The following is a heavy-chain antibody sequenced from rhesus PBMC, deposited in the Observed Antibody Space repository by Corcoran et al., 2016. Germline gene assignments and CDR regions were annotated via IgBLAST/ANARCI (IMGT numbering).Heavy chain of an antibody. CDR2: IDGGRGST. J-gene: IGHJ4*01. D-gene: IGHD2-27*01. V-gene: IGHV4-147*01. Sequence: QVQLQESGPGLVKPSETLPLTCAVSGASISSNYWSWIRLPPGKGMEWFGDIDGGRGSTSYNPSLKSRVTSSKDTSKNQFSLKLSSVTAADTAVYYCARGHCSGIYCDGNYFDYWGQGVLVTVSS. CDR1: GASISSNY. CDR3: ARGHCSGIYCDGNYFDY.